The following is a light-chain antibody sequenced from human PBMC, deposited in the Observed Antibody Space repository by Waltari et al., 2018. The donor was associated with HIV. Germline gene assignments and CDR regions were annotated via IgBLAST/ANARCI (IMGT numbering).Light chain of an antibody. V-gene: IGLV2-23*02. CDR3: CSYGSSATFVV. CDR2: EVT. Sequence: HSALPQPASVSGPPGPSITIPCTETSSDVVNYNLVSWYQQYTGKAPKLLIYEVTKRPSGVSSRFSGSKSGNTAALTISDLQSEDEANYYCCSYGSSATFVVFGGGTRVTV. J-gene: IGLJ2*01. CDR1: SSDVVNYNL.